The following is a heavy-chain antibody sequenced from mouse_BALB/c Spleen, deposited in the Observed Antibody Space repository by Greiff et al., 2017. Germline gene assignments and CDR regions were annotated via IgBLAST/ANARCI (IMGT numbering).Heavy chain of an antibody. CDR3: ASDLDYYGSRGDFDV. CDR2: IRNKANGYTT. CDR1: GFTFTDYY. J-gene: IGHJ1*01. Sequence: EVELVESGGGLVQPGGSLRLSCATSGFTFTDYYMSWVRQPPGKALEWLGFIRNKANGYTTEYSASVKGRFTISRDNSQSILYLQMNTLRAEDSATYYCASDLDYYGSRGDFDVWGAGTTVTVSS. D-gene: IGHD1-1*01. V-gene: IGHV7-3*02.